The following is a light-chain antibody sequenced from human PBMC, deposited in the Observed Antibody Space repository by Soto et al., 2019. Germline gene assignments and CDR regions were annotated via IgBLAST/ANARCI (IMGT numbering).Light chain of an antibody. Sequence: QSVLTQPPSVSEAPRQRGTISCSGSSSNIGNNAVNWYQQLPGKAPKLLMFYDNLLPSGVSDRFSGSKSGTSASLAISGLQSEDEADYYCAAWDDSMNGYVFGTGTKLTVL. CDR2: YDN. CDR3: AAWDDSMNGYV. CDR1: SSNIGNNA. J-gene: IGLJ1*01. V-gene: IGLV1-36*01.